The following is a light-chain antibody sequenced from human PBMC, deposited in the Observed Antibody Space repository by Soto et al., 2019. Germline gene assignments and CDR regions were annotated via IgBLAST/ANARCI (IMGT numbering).Light chain of an antibody. CDR3: QLWDSSSDHVV. Sequence: SYELTQPPSVSVAPGQTARVTCGGNNVGSYSVHWYQQKPGQAPVLVVYDDSDRPSGIPERFSGSRSGNTATLTISRVEAGDEADYYCQLWDSSSDHVVFGGGTQLTVL. V-gene: IGLV3-21*02. CDR1: NVGSYS. J-gene: IGLJ2*01. CDR2: DDS.